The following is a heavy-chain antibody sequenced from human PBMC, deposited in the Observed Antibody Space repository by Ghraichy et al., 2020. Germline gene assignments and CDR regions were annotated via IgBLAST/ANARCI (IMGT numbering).Heavy chain of an antibody. CDR1: GFILSNYY. CDR2: IKSDGRKT. CDR3: VREVDDFDI. V-gene: IGHV3-74*03. J-gene: IGHJ3*02. Sequence: GGSLRLSCKASGFILSNYYMHWVRQAPGEGLVWVSLIKSDGRKTMFADSLNGRFTISRDNAKNTLYLQMNSLTVEDTAVYYCVREVDDFDIWGQGTVVTVSS.